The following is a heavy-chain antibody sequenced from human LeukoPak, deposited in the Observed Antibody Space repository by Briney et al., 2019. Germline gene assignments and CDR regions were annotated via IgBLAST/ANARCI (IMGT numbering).Heavy chain of an antibody. Sequence: GGSLRLSCAAPGFTVSANHMNWVRQVPGKGLDWVSVMYSGGDTYYADSVKGRFTFSRDNAKNSLYLQMNNLRAEDTAVYYCARVVTYDAFDIWGQGTMVTVSS. CDR1: GFTVSANH. CDR3: ARVVTYDAFDI. CDR2: MYSGGDT. J-gene: IGHJ3*02. D-gene: IGHD2-21*02. V-gene: IGHV3-66*01.